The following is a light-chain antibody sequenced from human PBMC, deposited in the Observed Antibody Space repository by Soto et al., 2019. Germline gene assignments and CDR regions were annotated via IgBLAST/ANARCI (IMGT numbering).Light chain of an antibody. CDR1: QSVSNF. CDR2: GAS. CDR3: QQRSNRPT. V-gene: IGKV3-11*01. J-gene: IGKJ4*01. Sequence: EIVLTQSPATLSLSPGERATLSCSASQSVSNFLAWYQQRPGQAPRLLLYGASNRATGTPARFSGSGSGTDFTLTISSLEPEDSAVYYCQQRSNRPTFGGGTKVEIK.